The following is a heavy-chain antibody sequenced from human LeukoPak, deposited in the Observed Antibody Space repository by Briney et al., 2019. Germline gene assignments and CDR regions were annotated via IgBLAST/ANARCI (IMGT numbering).Heavy chain of an antibody. CDR2: IYRSGST. CDR3: ARGNPRITTNFDY. D-gene: IGHD3-10*01. CDR1: GYSISSGYY. Sequence: SETLSLTCTVSGYSISSGYYWVWIRQPPGKGLEWIGSIYRSGSTNYNPSLKSRVTISVDTSKNQFSLKVNSVTAADTAVYYCARGNPRITTNFDYWGQGTLVTVSS. J-gene: IGHJ4*02. V-gene: IGHV4-38-2*02.